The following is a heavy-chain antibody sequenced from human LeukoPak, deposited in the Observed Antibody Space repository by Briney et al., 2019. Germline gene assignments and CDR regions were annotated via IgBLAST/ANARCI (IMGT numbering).Heavy chain of an antibody. D-gene: IGHD3-22*01. CDR3: ARGVDSSGYYYGY. J-gene: IGHJ4*02. V-gene: IGHV1-24*01. CDR2: FHTVDGET. CDR1: GYTLTELS. Sequence: ASVKVSCKVSGYTLTELSMHWVRQAPGKGLEWMGGFHTVDGETIYAQKFQGRVTMTEDTSTDTAYMELNSLRSEDTAVYYCARGVDSSGYYYGYWGQGTLVTVSS.